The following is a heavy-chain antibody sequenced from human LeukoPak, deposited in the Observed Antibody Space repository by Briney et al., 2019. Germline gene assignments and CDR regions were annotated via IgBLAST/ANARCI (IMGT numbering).Heavy chain of an antibody. CDR1: GFTFSTYS. CDR3: ARGGIYGVKIDY. CDR2: ISASGSST. D-gene: IGHD3-10*01. V-gene: IGHV3-23*01. J-gene: IGHJ4*02. Sequence: GGSLRLSCAASGFTFSTYSMNWVRQAPGKGLEWVSSISASGSSTFYADSVKGRFTISRDNSKNTLYLQMTNLRADDTALYYCARGGIYGVKIDYWGQGTLVTVSS.